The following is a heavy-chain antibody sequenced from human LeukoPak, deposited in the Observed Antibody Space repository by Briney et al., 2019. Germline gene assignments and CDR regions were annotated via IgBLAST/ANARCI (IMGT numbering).Heavy chain of an antibody. V-gene: IGHV1-69*13. J-gene: IGHJ4*02. CDR1: GGTFSSYA. CDR2: IIPIFGTA. D-gene: IGHD6-6*01. CDR3: ARGAFDRLEYSSYRSFDY. Sequence: ASVKVSCKASGGTFSSYAISWVRQAPGQGLEWMGGIIPIFGTANYAQKFQGRVTITADESTSTAYMELSSLRSDDTAVYYCARGAFDRLEYSSYRSFDYWGQGTLVTVSS.